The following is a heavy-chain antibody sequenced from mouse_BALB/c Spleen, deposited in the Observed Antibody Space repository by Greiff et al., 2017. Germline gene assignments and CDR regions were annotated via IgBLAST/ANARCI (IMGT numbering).Heavy chain of an antibody. CDR1: GYTFTDYN. J-gene: IGHJ4*01. D-gene: IGHD4-1*01. V-gene: IGHV1-18*01. CDR3: ARGELGRRYYYAMDY. CDR2: INPNNGGT. Sequence: EVHLVESGPELVKPGASVKIPCKASGYTFTDYNMDWVKQSHGKSLEWIGDINPNNGGTIYNQKFKGKATLTVDKSSSTAYMELRSLTSEDTAVYYCARGELGRRYYYAMDYWGQGTSVTVSS.